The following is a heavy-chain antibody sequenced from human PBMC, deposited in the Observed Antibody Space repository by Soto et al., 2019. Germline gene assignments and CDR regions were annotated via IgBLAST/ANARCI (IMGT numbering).Heavy chain of an antibody. CDR2: SKSKTSGGAT. Sequence: EVQLVESGGGLVEPGGSLRLSCAASGFTFSNAWMSWVRQAPGKGLAWVARSKSKTSGGATDYAASVKGRFTISRDDSENTLFLQMNSLKTEDTAVYYCTRGTRDNWFDPWGQGTLVTVSS. CDR3: TRGTRDNWFDP. CDR1: GFTFSNAW. V-gene: IGHV3-15*01. D-gene: IGHD2-15*01. J-gene: IGHJ5*02.